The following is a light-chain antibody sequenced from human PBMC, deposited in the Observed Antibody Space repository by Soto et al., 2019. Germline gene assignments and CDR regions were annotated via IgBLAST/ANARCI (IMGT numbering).Light chain of an antibody. CDR3: SSYTSSSTLI. V-gene: IGLV2-14*01. CDR1: ISDVGGHNY. J-gene: IGLJ2*01. CDR2: EVS. Sequence: QSVLTQPASVSGSPGQSITISCTGTISDVGGHNYVSWYQHHPGKAPKLMIYEVSNRPSGVSNRFSGSKSGNTASLTISGLQAEDESVYYCSSYTSSSTLIFGGGTKVTVL.